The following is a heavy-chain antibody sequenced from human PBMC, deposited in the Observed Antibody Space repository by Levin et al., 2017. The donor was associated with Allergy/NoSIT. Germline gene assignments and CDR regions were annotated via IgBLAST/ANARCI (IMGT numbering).Heavy chain of an antibody. Sequence: SVKVSCKASGGTFSNYAISWVRQAPGQGLEWMGGIIPIVGAADYAQQFQGRLTIIADKSTSTAYMELSGLRSDDTAVYYCARAGDYDRSGYFLPNELKFDPWGQGTLITVSS. CDR2: IIPIVGAA. CDR1: GGTFSNYA. D-gene: IGHD3-22*01. V-gene: IGHV1-69*06. CDR3: ARAGDYDRSGYFLPNELKFDP. J-gene: IGHJ5*02.